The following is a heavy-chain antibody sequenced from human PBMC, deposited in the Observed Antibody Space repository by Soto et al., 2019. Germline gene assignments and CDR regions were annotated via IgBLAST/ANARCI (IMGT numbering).Heavy chain of an antibody. D-gene: IGHD3-10*01. Sequence: ASVKVSCKASGYTFTGYYMHWVRQATGQGLEWMGWINPNSGGTNYAQKFQGWVTMTRDTSISTAYMELSRLRSDDTAVYYCARTLWFGEFLYGMDVWGQGTTVTVSS. CDR3: ARTLWFGEFLYGMDV. CDR1: GYTFTGYY. V-gene: IGHV1-2*04. CDR2: INPNSGGT. J-gene: IGHJ6*02.